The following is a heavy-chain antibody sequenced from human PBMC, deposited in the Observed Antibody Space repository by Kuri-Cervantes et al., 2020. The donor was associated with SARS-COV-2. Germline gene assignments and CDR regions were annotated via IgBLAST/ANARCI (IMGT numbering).Heavy chain of an antibody. CDR1: GYTFTGYY. J-gene: IGHJ4*02. CDR2: INPKSGGT. D-gene: IGHD6-6*01. CDR3: ARDPGASSSDYFDY. Sequence: ASVKVSCKASGYTFTGYYVHWVRQAPGQGLEWMGWINPKSGGTNYAQKFQGRVTMTRDTSISTAYMELSRLRSDDTAVYYCARDPGASSSDYFDYWGQGTPVTVSS. V-gene: IGHV1-2*02.